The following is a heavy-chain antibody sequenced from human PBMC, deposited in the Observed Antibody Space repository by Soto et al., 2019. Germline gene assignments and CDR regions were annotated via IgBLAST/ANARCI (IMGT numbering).Heavy chain of an antibody. J-gene: IGHJ6*02. CDR1: AYTFTGPY. D-gene: IGHD4-17*01. Sequence: ASVKLACKASAYTFTGPYMHWVRQAPGQGLERMGWINPNSGGTNYAQKFQGWVTMTTDTSMSTAYMELSRLRSDDTAVYYCARVTCGYGDTHYGMDVWGRGTTVTVSS. CDR3: ARVTCGYGDTHYGMDV. CDR2: INPNSGGT. V-gene: IGHV1-2*04.